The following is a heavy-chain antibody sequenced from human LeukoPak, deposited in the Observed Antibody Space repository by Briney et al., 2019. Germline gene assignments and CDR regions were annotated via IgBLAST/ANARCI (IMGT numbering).Heavy chain of an antibody. CDR1: GYTFTSYG. V-gene: IGHV1-18*01. CDR3: AREVGYSSSWYGSPGYYGMDV. Sequence: EASVKVSCKASGYTFTSYGISWVRQAPGQGLEWMGWISAYNGNTNYAQKLQGRVTMTTDTSTSTAYMELRSLRSDDTAVYYCAREVGYSSSWYGSPGYYGMDVWRQGTTVTVS. D-gene: IGHD6-13*01. CDR2: ISAYNGNT. J-gene: IGHJ6*02.